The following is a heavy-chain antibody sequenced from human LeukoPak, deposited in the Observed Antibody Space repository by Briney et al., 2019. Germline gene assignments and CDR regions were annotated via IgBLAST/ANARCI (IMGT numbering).Heavy chain of an antibody. D-gene: IGHD2-21*02. CDR3: AREERYCGGDCYR. J-gene: IGHJ4*02. CDR2: IYTSGST. Sequence: SETLSLTCIVSGGSISSGSYYWSWIRQPAGKGLEWIGRIYTSGSTNYNPSLKSRVTISVDTSKNQFSLKLSSVTAADTAVYYCAREERYCGGDCYRWGQGTLVTVSS. CDR1: GGSISSGSYY. V-gene: IGHV4-61*02.